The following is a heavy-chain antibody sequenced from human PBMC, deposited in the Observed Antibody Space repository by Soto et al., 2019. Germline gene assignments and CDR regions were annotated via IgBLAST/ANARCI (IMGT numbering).Heavy chain of an antibody. J-gene: IGHJ3*02. Sequence: SETLSLTCAVYGASFSGYYWLWIRQPPGKGLEWIGEINHSGSTNYNPSLKSRVTISVDTSKNQFSLKLSSVTAADTAVYYCARGYLYYDILTGYNSRAFDIWGQGTMVTVAS. CDR2: INHSGST. D-gene: IGHD3-9*01. V-gene: IGHV4-34*01. CDR3: ARGYLYYDILTGYNSRAFDI. CDR1: GASFSGYY.